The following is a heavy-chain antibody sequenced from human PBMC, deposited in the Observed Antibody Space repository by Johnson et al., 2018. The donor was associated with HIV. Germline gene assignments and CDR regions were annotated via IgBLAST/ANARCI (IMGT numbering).Heavy chain of an antibody. D-gene: IGHD6-13*01. CDR3: TRDGVYSSPHDAFDI. CDR2: IKEDGSED. CDR1: GFTFSNYW. Sequence: EVQLVESGGDLVQPGGSLRLSCAASGFTFSNYWMSWVRQAPGKGLEWLTNIKEDGSEDYYVDSLKGRFTISRYNAQNSLYLQMDNLRAEDSAVYYCTRDGVYSSPHDAFDIWGQGTVVTVSS. V-gene: IGHV3-7*05. J-gene: IGHJ3*02.